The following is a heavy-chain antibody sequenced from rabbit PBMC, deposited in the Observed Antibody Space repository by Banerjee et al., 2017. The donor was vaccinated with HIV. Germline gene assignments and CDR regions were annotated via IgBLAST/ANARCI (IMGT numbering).Heavy chain of an antibody. V-gene: IGHV1S40*01. Sequence: QSLEESGGDLVQPGASLTLTCKGSGLDFSSSYWICWVRQAPGKGLEWIACIYTSSGSTYYATWAKGRFTISGTSSTTVTLQMTSLTAADTATYFCARGDISSGWDLWGQGTLVTVS. J-gene: IGHJ6*01. CDR1: GLDFSSSYW. CDR2: IYTSSGST. CDR3: ARGDISSGWDL. D-gene: IGHD1-1*01.